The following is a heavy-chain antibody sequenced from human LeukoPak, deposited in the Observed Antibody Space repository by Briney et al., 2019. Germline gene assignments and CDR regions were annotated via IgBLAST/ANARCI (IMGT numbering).Heavy chain of an antibody. D-gene: IGHD3-16*01. CDR1: GFTFTNYW. J-gene: IGHJ4*02. V-gene: IGHV3-7*01. Sequence: PGGSLRLSCAASGFTFTNYWMRWVRQAPGKGGEWVANIKHEGSEKYYLDSVRGGFNISRDNEKNSVYVEMSSLRADDTAVYYCATEGAYTTSSPPAYWGQGTRVTVSS. CDR2: IKHEGSEK. CDR3: ATEGAYTTSSPPAY.